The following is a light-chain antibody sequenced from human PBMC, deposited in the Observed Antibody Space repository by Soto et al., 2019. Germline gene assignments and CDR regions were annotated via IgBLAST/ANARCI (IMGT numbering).Light chain of an antibody. J-gene: IGKJ2*01. CDR3: QQSYSAPYT. V-gene: IGKV1-39*01. Sequence: DIQMTQSPSSQSASVGDRVTITCRASQSITKSLNWYQQKPGKAPKLLINGASTLQGGVPSRFSGSGSGTDRTLTISSLQPEEFTTYDCQQSYSAPYTFGQGTKLEI. CDR2: GAS. CDR1: QSITKS.